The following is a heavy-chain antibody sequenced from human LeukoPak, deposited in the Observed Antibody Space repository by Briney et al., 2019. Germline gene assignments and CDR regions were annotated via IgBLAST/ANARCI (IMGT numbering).Heavy chain of an antibody. CDR1: GFTFSSYW. V-gene: IGHV3-7*01. CDR3: ARDVVRYCSGGSCYAWDYYYYGMDV. CDR2: IKQDGSEK. D-gene: IGHD2-15*01. Sequence: PGGSLRLSCAASGFTFSSYWMSWVRQASGTGLEWVANIKQDGSEKYYVDSVKGRFTISRDNAKNSLYLQMNSLRAEDTAVYYCARDVVRYCSGGSCYAWDYYYYGMDVWGQGTTVTVSS. J-gene: IGHJ6*02.